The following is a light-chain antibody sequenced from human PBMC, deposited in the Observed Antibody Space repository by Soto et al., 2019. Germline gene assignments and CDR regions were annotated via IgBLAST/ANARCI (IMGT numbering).Light chain of an antibody. J-gene: IGKJ4*01. CDR2: AAS. Sequence: DIQMTQSPSSLSASVGDRVTITCRASQGISNYLAWYQQKPGKVPRLLIYAASTLQSGVPSRFSGSGSAIDFTLSISSMQPEDVATYYCQKYNSAAPTFGGGTKVEIK. V-gene: IGKV1-27*01. CDR1: QGISNY. CDR3: QKYNSAAPT.